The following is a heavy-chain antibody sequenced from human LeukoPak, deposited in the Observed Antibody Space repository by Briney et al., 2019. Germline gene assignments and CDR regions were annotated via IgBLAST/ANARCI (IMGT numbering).Heavy chain of an antibody. CDR3: AKSGYNRFDY. CDR1: TFTFSSYG. V-gene: IGHV3-23*01. D-gene: IGHD5-24*01. CDR2: ISSSGGRT. Sequence: GGSLRLSCAASTFTFSSYGMSWVRQAPGKGLEWVSHISSSGGRTYYADSVKGRFTISRDNSKNTLYLQMNSLRAEDTAVYYCAKSGYNRFDYWGQGTRVTVSS. J-gene: IGHJ4*02.